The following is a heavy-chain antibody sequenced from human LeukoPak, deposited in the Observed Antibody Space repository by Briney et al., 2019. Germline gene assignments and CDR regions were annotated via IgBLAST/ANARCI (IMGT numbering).Heavy chain of an antibody. D-gene: IGHD6-13*01. CDR3: AREISSWYRTERRFDP. V-gene: IGHV3-7*01. CDR2: IKQDGSER. J-gene: IGHJ5*02. Sequence: PGGSLRLSCAASGFTFSNYWMTWVRQAPGKGLEWVANIKQDGSERYYVDSLEGRFIISRDNAKYSLYLQMNSLRVEDTAVYYCAREISSWYRTERRFDPWGQGTLVTVSS. CDR1: GFTFSNYW.